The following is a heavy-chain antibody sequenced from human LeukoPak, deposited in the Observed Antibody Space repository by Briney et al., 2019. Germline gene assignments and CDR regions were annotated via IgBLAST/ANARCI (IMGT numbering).Heavy chain of an antibody. Sequence: ASVKVSCKASGGTFSSYAISWVRRAPGQGLEWMGRIIPILGIANYAQKFQGRVTITADKSTSTAYMELSSLRSEDTAVYYCARDVKWLVLDYWGQGTLVTVSS. J-gene: IGHJ4*02. D-gene: IGHD6-19*01. CDR1: GGTFSSYA. V-gene: IGHV1-69*04. CDR2: IIPILGIA. CDR3: ARDVKWLVLDY.